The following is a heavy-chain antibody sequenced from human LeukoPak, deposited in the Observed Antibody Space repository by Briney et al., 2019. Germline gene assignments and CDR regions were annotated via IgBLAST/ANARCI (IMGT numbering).Heavy chain of an antibody. CDR2: INHSGST. CDR1: GGSFSGYY. CDR3: VRGWGNIAAAGIVDY. D-gene: IGHD6-13*01. Sequence: SETLSLTCAVYGGSFSGYYWSWIRQPPGKGLEWIGEINHSGSTNYNPSLKSRVTISVDTSKNQFSLKLSSVTAADTAVYYCVRGWGNIAAAGIVDYWGQGTLVTASS. V-gene: IGHV4-34*01. J-gene: IGHJ4*02.